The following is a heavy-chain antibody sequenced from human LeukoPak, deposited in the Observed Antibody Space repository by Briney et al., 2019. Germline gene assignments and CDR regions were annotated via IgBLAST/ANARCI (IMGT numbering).Heavy chain of an antibody. CDR1: GGSISSSSHY. V-gene: IGHV4-39*01. J-gene: IGHJ3*02. Sequence: SETLSLTCTVSGGSISSSSHYWGWIRQPPGRGLEWIASMYYSGSTYYNPSLKSRVTISVDTSKNQFSLKLSSVTAADTAVYYCARRLHYYDSSGYYDAFDIWGQGTMVTVSS. D-gene: IGHD3-22*01. CDR2: MYYSGST. CDR3: ARRLHYYDSSGYYDAFDI.